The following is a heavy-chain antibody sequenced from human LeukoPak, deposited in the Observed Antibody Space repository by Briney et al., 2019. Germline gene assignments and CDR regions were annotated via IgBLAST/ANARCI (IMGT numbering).Heavy chain of an antibody. V-gene: IGHV4-34*01. Sequence: SETLSLTCAVYGGSLSGFYWSWIRQPPGKGLEWIGEINHSGSTNYNPSLKSRVTISVDTSKNQFSLKLSSVTAADTAVYYSARYYSGYDFFDYWGQGTLVTVSS. CDR1: GGSLSGFY. D-gene: IGHD5-12*01. CDR3: ARYYSGYDFFDY. J-gene: IGHJ4*02. CDR2: INHSGST.